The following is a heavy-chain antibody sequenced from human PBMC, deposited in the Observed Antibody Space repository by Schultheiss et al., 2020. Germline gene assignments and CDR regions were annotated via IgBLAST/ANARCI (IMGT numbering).Heavy chain of an antibody. Sequence: GESLKISCAASGFTFSSSWMHWVCQAPEKGLEWVADIKCDGSEKYYVDSVKGRLTISRDNAKNSLYLQVNSLRAEDMTVYYCVREFGELYNWFDPWGQGTRVNVYS. J-gene: IGHJ5*02. CDR3: VREFGELYNWFDP. V-gene: IGHV3-52*01. D-gene: IGHD3-10*01. CDR2: IKCDGSEK. CDR1: GFTFSSSW.